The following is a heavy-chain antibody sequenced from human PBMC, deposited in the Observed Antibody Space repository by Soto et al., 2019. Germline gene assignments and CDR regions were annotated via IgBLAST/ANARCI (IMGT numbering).Heavy chain of an antibody. CDR2: ISGRGVST. D-gene: IGHD1-26*01. Sequence: GGSLRLSCAASGFTFSSSAMSWVRQAPGKGLEWVSAISGRGVSTFYADSLKGRFSISRDNSKNTLYLQLNSLRAEDTAVYYCAKDSLHGGSYYDDYWGRGTLVTVSS. CDR3: AKDSLHGGSYYDDY. CDR1: GFTFSSSA. V-gene: IGHV3-23*01. J-gene: IGHJ4*02.